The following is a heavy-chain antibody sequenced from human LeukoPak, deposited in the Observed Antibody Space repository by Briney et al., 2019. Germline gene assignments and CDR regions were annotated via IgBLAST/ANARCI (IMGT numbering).Heavy chain of an antibody. CDR2: IYYSGST. Sequence: PSETLSLTCAVYGGSFSGYYWSWLRQPPGKGLEWIGYIYYSGSTNYNPSLKSRVTISVDTSKNQFSLKLSSVTAADTAVYYCARVAYYDFWSGYSGYFDYWGQGTLVTVSS. D-gene: IGHD3-3*01. J-gene: IGHJ4*02. CDR1: GGSFSGYY. CDR3: ARVAYYDFWSGYSGYFDY. V-gene: IGHV4-59*01.